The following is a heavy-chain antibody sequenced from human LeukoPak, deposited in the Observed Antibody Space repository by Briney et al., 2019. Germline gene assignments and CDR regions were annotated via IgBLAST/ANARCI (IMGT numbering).Heavy chain of an antibody. D-gene: IGHD3-16*01. CDR2: ISGSGVTT. Sequence: GGSLRLSCGASGLTFSTSAMSWVRQAPGKGLEWISGISGSGVTTYYADSVKGRFTISRDNSENTVYLQMDSLRDEDTAVYYCAKMGSPPYYDHFDYFDYWGQGTQVTVSS. CDR3: AKMGSPPYYDHFDYFDY. CDR1: GLTFSTSA. V-gene: IGHV3-23*01. J-gene: IGHJ4*02.